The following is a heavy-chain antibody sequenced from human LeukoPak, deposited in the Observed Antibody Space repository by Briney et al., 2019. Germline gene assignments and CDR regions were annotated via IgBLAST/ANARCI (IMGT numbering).Heavy chain of an antibody. V-gene: IGHV3-23*01. J-gene: IGHJ4*02. D-gene: IGHD6-19*01. CDR1: GFTFSSYA. CDR3: VRRGDASSGWGDHNY. CDR2: ISGSGGST. Sequence: GGSLRLSCAASGFTFSSYAMSWVRQARGKGLEGVSAISGSGGSTYYADSVKGRFTISRDNSKNMLHLQMSSLTGEDTALYYCVRRGDASSGWGDHNYWGQGALVTVSS.